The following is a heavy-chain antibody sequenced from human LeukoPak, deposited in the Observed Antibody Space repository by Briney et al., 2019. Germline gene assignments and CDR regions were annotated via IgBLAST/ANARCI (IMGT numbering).Heavy chain of an antibody. Sequence: PSETLSLTCTVSADSIGSFYWSWIRQPPGKGLEWIGYIYYTGNTNYNPSLKSRVTISVDTSRNQFSLKLTSVTTAATAVYYCATLPRYMYVVTSGFWGQGTLVTVSS. D-gene: IGHD4-23*01. CDR2: IYYTGNT. V-gene: IGHV4-59*08. CDR1: ADSIGSFY. CDR3: ATLPRYMYVVTSGF. J-gene: IGHJ4*02.